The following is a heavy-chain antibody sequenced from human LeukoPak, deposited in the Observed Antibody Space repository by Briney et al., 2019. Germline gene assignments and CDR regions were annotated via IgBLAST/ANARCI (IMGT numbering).Heavy chain of an antibody. D-gene: IGHD3-10*01. CDR3: ARGTGSGSSVGYFDY. Sequence: GGSLRLSCVASGFTFTNYAMSWVRQPPGKGLEWVSSISSSSSYIYYADSVKGRFTISRDNAKNSLYLQMNSLRAEDTAVYYCARGTGSGSSVGYFDYWGQGTLVTVSS. J-gene: IGHJ4*02. V-gene: IGHV3-21*01. CDR2: ISSSSSYI. CDR1: GFTFTNYA.